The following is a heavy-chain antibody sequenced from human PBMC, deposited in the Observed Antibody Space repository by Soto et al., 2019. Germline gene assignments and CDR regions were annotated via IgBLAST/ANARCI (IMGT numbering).Heavy chain of an antibody. D-gene: IGHD1-26*01. CDR1: GYTFNSYA. J-gene: IGHJ5*02. Sequence: ASVKVSCKASGYTFNSYAMHWVRQAPGQRLEWMGWINAGNGNTKYSQKFQGRVTITRDTSASTAYMELSSLRSEDTAVYYCARDRSGDHYPYNWFDPWGQGTLVTVSS. CDR3: ARDRSGDHYPYNWFDP. CDR2: INAGNGNT. V-gene: IGHV1-3*01.